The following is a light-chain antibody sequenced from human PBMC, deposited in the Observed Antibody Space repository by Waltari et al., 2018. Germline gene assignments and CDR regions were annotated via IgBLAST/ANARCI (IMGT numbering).Light chain of an antibody. CDR2: GAS. V-gene: IGKV3-20*01. CDR1: QSVSSSY. Sequence: ESVLTQSPGTLSLSPGERATLSCRASQSVSSSYLAWSQQKPGQAPRLLIYGASSRATGIPDRFSCSGSGTDFTLTISRLEPEDFAVYYCQQYGSSPTFGQGTKLEIK. CDR3: QQYGSSPT. J-gene: IGKJ2*01.